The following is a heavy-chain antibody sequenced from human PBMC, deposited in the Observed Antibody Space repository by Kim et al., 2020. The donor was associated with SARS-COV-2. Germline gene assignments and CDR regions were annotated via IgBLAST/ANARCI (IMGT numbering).Heavy chain of an antibody. Sequence: SETLSLTCTVSGGSISSYYWSWIRQPPGKGLEWIGYIYYSGSTNYNPSLKSRVTISVDTSKNQFSLKLSSVTAADTAVYYCARGRWELRRRYFDYWGQGTLVTVSS. CDR3: ARGRWELRRRYFDY. CDR1: GGSISSYY. J-gene: IGHJ4*02. V-gene: IGHV4-59*01. CDR2: IYYSGST. D-gene: IGHD1-26*01.